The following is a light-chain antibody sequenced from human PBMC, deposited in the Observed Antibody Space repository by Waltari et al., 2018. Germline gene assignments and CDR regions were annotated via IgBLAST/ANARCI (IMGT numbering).Light chain of an antibody. CDR3: QQYDNWPRT. Sequence: ERVMTQSPATLSVSPGERATLSCRASQSVSSNLAWYQQKPGQAPRLLIYGASTRATGVPARFSGSGSGTDFTLIISSLQSEDFAVYYCQQYDNWPRTFGQGTKVEI. CDR2: GAS. CDR1: QSVSSN. V-gene: IGKV3-15*01. J-gene: IGKJ1*01.